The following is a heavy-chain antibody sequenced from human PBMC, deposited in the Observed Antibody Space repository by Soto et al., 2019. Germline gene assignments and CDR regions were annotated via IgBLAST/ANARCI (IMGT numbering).Heavy chain of an antibody. D-gene: IGHD2-15*01. V-gene: IGHV1-18*01. Sequence: QVQLVQSGPEVKNPGASVKVSCKASGYTFTNYGFNWVRQAPGQGLEWMGWISAYNGHTKYSQIFQARAIMTTDTSTSTVYMELRSLTSDDTAVYYCAREGAGFNAVGYWGQGTLVAVSA. CDR3: AREGAGFNAVGY. J-gene: IGHJ4*02. CDR2: ISAYNGHT. CDR1: GYTFTNYG.